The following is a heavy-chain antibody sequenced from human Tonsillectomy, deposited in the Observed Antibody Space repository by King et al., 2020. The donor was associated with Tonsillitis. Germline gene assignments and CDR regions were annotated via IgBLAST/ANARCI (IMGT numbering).Heavy chain of an antibody. D-gene: IGHD1-1*01. J-gene: IGHJ6*02. CDR1: GFTFSRHA. V-gene: IGHV3-30-3*01. CDR3: ARSSTALPWDYYYYYGMDV. CDR2: ISSDGSNK. Sequence: VQLVESGGGVVQPGRSLRLSCAASGFTFSRHAMHWVRQAPGKGLEWVAVISSDGSNKYYADSVKCRFTISSDNSKNTLYLQMNSPRAEDTAVYYCARSSTALPWDYYYYYGMDVWGQGTTVTVSS.